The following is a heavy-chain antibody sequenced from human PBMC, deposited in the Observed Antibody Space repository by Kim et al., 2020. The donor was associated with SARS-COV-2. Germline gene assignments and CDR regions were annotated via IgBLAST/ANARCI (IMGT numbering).Heavy chain of an antibody. V-gene: IGHV3-23*01. CDR3: AKKGGVVVPAAEGYYYYGMDV. D-gene: IGHD2-2*01. J-gene: IGHJ6*02. CDR2: ISGSGGST. Sequence: GGSLRLSCAASGFTFSSYAMSWVRQAPGKGLEWVSAISGSGGSTYYADSVKGRFTISRDNSKNTLYLQMNSLRAEDTAVYYCAKKGGVVVPAAEGYYYYGMDVWGQGTTVTVSS. CDR1: GFTFSSYA.